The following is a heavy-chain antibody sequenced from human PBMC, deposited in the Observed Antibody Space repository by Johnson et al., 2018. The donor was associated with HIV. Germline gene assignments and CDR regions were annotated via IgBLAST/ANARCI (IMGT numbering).Heavy chain of an antibody. J-gene: IGHJ3*02. Sequence: VQLVESGGGLVQPGGSLRLSCAASGFTFSSYAMHWVRQAPGKGLEWVSVIYSGGSTYYADSVKGRFTISRDNSKNTLYLQMNSLRVEDTAVYYCASEVRGVLDIWGQGTMVTVSS. CDR1: GFTFSSYA. CDR3: ASEVRGVLDI. V-gene: IGHV3-66*01. CDR2: IYSGGST. D-gene: IGHD3-10*01.